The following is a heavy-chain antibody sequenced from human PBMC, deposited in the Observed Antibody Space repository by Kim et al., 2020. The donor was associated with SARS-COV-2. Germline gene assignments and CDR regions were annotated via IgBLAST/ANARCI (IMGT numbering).Heavy chain of an antibody. CDR3: ARGDGSGHSFYYYGMDV. CDR1: GYTFTTYA. Sequence: ASVKVSCKASGYTFTTYAMHWVRQAPGQRLEWMGWINAGNGNTKYSQTFRGRVTITRDTSASTAYMDLSSLRSEDTAVYYCARGDGSGHSFYYYGMDVWGQGTTVTVSS. V-gene: IGHV1-3*01. CDR2: INAGNGNT. J-gene: IGHJ6*02. D-gene: IGHD3-10*01.